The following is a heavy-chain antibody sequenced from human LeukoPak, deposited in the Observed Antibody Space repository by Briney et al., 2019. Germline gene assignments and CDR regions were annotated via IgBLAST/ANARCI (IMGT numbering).Heavy chain of an antibody. CDR2: IWYDGSNN. J-gene: IGHJ4*02. Sequence: PGGSLRLSCAASGFTFSSYGMHWVRQAPRKGLEWVALIWYDGSNNYYADSVRGRFTVSRDNSKNTLYLQMNSLRAEDTAVYYCARETSGSYSPLGYWGQGTLVTVSS. CDR1: GFTFSSYG. CDR3: ARETSGSYSPLGY. V-gene: IGHV3-33*01. D-gene: IGHD1-26*01.